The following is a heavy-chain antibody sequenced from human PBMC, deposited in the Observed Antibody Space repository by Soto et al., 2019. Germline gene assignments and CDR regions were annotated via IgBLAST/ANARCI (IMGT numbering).Heavy chain of an antibody. CDR2: IKVDGSER. CDR3: AGLEL. Sequence: EVQLVESGGGLVQPGGSLRLSCAASGFTFSSHWMSWVRQAPGKGLEWVANIKVDGSERNYLDSVKGRFTISRDNAKNSLYLQMNSLRAEDTAVYYCAGLELRGQGTLVTVSS. J-gene: IGHJ4*02. V-gene: IGHV3-7*05. D-gene: IGHD1-1*01. CDR1: GFTFSSHW.